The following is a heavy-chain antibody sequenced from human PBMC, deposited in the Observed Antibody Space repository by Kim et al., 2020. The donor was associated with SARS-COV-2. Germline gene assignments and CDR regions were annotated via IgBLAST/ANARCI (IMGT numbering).Heavy chain of an antibody. J-gene: IGHJ6*02. CDR1: GFTFSSYA. V-gene: IGHV3-23*01. Sequence: GGSLRLSCAASGFTFSSYAMSWVRQAPGKGLEWVSAISGSGGSTYYADSVKGRFTISRDNSKNTLYLQMNSLRAEDTAVYYCAKDQGKYSSQRYGMDVWGQGTTVTVSS. CDR3: AKDQGKYSSQRYGMDV. D-gene: IGHD6-6*01. CDR2: ISGSGGST.